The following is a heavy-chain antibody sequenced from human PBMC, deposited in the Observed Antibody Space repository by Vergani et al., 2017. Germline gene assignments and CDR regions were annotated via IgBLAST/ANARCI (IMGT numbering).Heavy chain of an antibody. Sequence: EVQLVESGGGLVQPGRSLRLSCAASGFTFDDYAMHWVRQAPGKGLGGVPGISWNSGSIGYADSVKGRFTLSRDNAKNSLYLQMNSLRAEDTALYYCAKDATYYYDSSGYFDYWGQGTLVTVSS. CDR3: AKDATYYYDSSGYFDY. CDR1: GFTFDDYA. J-gene: IGHJ4*02. D-gene: IGHD3-22*01. CDR2: ISWNSGSI. V-gene: IGHV3-9*01.